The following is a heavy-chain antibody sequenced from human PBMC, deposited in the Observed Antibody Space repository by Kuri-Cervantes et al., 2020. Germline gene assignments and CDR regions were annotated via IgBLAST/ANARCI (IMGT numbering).Heavy chain of an antibody. CDR2: ISYDGSNK. J-gene: IGHJ4*02. CDR1: GFTFSSYA. V-gene: IGHV3-30-3*01. CDR3: ARESGSGSPY. Sequence: GGSLRLSCAASGFTFSSYAMHWVRQAPGKGLEWVAVISYDGSNKYYADSVKGRFTISRDNSKNTLYLQMNSLRAEDTAVYYCARESGSGSPYWGQGTLVTVSS. D-gene: IGHD1-26*01.